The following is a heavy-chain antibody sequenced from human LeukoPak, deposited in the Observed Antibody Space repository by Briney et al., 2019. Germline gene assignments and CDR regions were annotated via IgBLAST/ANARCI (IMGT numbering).Heavy chain of an antibody. CDR3: AKEGGSSRYYFDY. D-gene: IGHD6-13*01. Sequence: PGGSLRLSCAASGFTFSSYGMHWVRQAPGKGLEWVAVIWYDGTNTYYADSVKGRFTISRDNSKNTLYLQMNSLRAEDTAVYYCAKEGGSSRYYFDYWGQGTLVTVSS. CDR2: IWYDGTNT. CDR1: GFTFSSYG. J-gene: IGHJ4*02. V-gene: IGHV3-33*06.